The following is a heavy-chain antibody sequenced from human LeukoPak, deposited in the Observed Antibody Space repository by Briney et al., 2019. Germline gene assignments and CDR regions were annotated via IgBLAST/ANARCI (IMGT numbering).Heavy chain of an antibody. J-gene: IGHJ6*03. CDR3: ARESVSGSIAARPDYYMDV. D-gene: IGHD6-6*01. CDR2: VYASGGT. V-gene: IGHV4-4*07. CDR1: GGSIGSYY. Sequence: KPSETLSLTCSVSGGSIGSYYWSWIRQPAGKGLEWIGRVYASGGTTYNPSLRSRVTVSVDTSRNQFSLKLPSVTAADTAVYYCARESVSGSIAARPDYYMDVWGKGTTVTVSS.